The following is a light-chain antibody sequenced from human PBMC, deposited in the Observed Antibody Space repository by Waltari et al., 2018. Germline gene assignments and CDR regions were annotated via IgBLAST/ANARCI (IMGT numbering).Light chain of an antibody. CDR3: QQYQTDPWT. V-gene: IGKV1-5*03. J-gene: IGKJ1*01. CDR2: KAS. Sequence: DIQMTQSPSTLSASVGDRVTIPCRASQSIGYWLAWYQQKPGKVPKLIIYKASNLESGVPSRFSVSGSGTDFSLTINGLLPDDFATYYCQQYQTDPWTFGQGTKVEVK. CDR1: QSIGYW.